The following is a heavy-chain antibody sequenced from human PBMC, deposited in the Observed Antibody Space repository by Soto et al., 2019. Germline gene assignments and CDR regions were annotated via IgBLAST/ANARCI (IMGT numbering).Heavy chain of an antibody. CDR3: ARVSSGVVGATKYYFDY. V-gene: IGHV1-69*13. CDR1: GGTFSSYA. CDR2: IIPIFGTA. D-gene: IGHD1-26*01. J-gene: IGHJ4*02. Sequence: SVKVSCKASGGTFSSYAISWVRQAPGQGLEWMGGIIPIFGTANYAQKFQGRVTITADESTSTAYMELSSLRSEDTAVYYCARVSSGVVGATKYYFDYWGQGTLVTVSS.